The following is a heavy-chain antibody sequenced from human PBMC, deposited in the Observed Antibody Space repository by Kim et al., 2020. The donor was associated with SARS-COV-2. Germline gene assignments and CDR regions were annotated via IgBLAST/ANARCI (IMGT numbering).Heavy chain of an antibody. CDR3: SRGGDNYGSGSFPHFDY. CDR2: IRSKVYGGAT. D-gene: IGHD3-10*01. J-gene: IGHJ4*02. Sequence: GGSLRLSCTASGFTFDDFAVSWFRQAPGKGLEWVGFIRSKVYGGATEYATSVKGRFSISRDDAKSVAYLQLNRLRTEDTAVYYCSRGGDNYGSGSFPHFDYWGQGTLVTVSS. V-gene: IGHV3-49*03. CDR1: GFTFDDFA.